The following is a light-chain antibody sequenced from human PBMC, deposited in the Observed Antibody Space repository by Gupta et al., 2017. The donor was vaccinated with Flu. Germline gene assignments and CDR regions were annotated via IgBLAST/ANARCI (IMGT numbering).Light chain of an antibody. CDR2: KSS. Sequence: DNHMTQSPSTLSPSVGDRVTVTCRASQSISDWLAWFQQKPGKAPKRLIYKSSLLESGVQSRFSGRGTGTEFTLTISRLQTDDFTTYYCKQVDNYQGLTFGPGTKVHIK. V-gene: IGKV1-5*03. CDR1: QSISDW. J-gene: IGKJ3*01. CDR3: KQVDNYQGLT.